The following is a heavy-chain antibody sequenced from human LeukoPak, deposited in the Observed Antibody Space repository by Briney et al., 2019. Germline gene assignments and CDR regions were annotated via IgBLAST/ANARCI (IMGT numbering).Heavy chain of an antibody. J-gene: IGHJ4*02. D-gene: IGHD5-12*01. V-gene: IGHV1-69*05. Sequence: SVKVSCKASGGTFISHAISWVRQAPGQGLEWVGGIIPIFGTTNYAQKFQGRVTITTDESTSTGYLELRGLRSDDTAVYYCARGDSGYDYGFDNWGQGTLVTVSS. CDR1: GGTFISHA. CDR3: ARGDSGYDYGFDN. CDR2: IIPIFGTT.